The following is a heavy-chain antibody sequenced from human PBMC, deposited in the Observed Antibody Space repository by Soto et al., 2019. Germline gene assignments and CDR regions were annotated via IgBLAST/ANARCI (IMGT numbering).Heavy chain of an antibody. CDR3: ARVEVPGVGSMVGWFDP. CDR2: IIPIFGTA. V-gene: IGHV1-69*13. D-gene: IGHD2-15*01. Sequence: GASVKVSCKASGGTFSSYAMSWVRQAPGQGLEWMGGIIPIFGTANYAQKFQGRVTITADESTSTAYMELSSLRSEDTAVYYCARVEVPGVGSMVGWFDPWGQGTLVTVSS. CDR1: GGTFSSYA. J-gene: IGHJ5*02.